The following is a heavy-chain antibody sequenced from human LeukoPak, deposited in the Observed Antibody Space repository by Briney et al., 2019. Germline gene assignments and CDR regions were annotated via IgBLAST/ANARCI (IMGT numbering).Heavy chain of an antibody. J-gene: IGHJ4*02. Sequence: PSGTLSLTCAVSGASISSDKWWSWVRQPPGKGLEWIGEIHHSGNTNYSPSLKSRVTMSADKSKSEFSLRLTSVTAADTAVYYCARAGVWLPAVWGQGTLVTVSS. CDR1: GASISSDKW. D-gene: IGHD3-9*01. CDR2: IHHSGNT. V-gene: IGHV4-4*02. CDR3: ARAGVWLPAV.